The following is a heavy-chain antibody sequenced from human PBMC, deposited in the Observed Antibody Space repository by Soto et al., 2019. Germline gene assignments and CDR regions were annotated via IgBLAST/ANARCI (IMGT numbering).Heavy chain of an antibody. CDR1: GYSFTTYW. J-gene: IGHJ4*02. Sequence: PGESLKISCKGSGYSFTTYWIGWVRQMPGKGLEWMGTIYPVDSDTTDSPSFQGQVTISVDKSITTAYLQWSSLKASDTAMYYCARLGDILTGYFWGPIDYWGQGTLVTVS. V-gene: IGHV5-51*01. CDR2: IYPVDSDT. D-gene: IGHD3-9*01. CDR3: ARLGDILTGYFWGPIDY.